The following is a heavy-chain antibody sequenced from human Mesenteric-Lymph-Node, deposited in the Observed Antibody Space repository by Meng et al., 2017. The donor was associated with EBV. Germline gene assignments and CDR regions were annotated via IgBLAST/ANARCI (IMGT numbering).Heavy chain of an antibody. V-gene: IGHV4-39*07. CDR3: ARDWGLRAYFQY. CDR1: GGPTSSSTYH. Sequence: LAEAGLGLVNPAQTLSLTCTVSGGPTSSSTYHWGWIRQPPGKGLEWIGSIYYSGSTYYNPSLKSRVTISISTSKNQFSLKLSSVTAADTAVYYCARDWGLRAYFQYWGQGTPVTVSS. D-gene: IGHD3-16*01. CDR2: IYYSGST. J-gene: IGHJ1*01.